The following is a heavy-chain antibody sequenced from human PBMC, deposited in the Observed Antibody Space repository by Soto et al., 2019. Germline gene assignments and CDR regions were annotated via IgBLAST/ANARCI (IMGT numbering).Heavy chain of an antibody. CDR1: GGTFSSYT. CDR3: ARYCNGTRCPHYSYYYGIDD. V-gene: IGHV1-69*02. J-gene: IGHJ6*01. Sequence: QVQLVQSGAEVKKPGSSVKVSCKASGGTFSSYTISWVRQAPGQGLEWMGRIIPILGIANYAQKFQGRVTITAAKYKSTGYWELCSVRSEATAVYYCARYCNGTRCPHYSYYYGIDDSGQGTTVTV. D-gene: IGHD2-2*01. CDR2: IIPILGIA.